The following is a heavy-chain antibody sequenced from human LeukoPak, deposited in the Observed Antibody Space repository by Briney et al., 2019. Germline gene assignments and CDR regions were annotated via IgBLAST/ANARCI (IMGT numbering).Heavy chain of an antibody. J-gene: IGHJ4*02. CDR3: ATRDETRTRMFPPDS. V-gene: IGHV4-4*02. CDR1: VVSVSSNNW. CDR2: IHYSGDI. Sequence: SETLSLTCAVSVVSVSSNNWWTWVRQPPGKGLEWIGEIHYSGDIKYTPSLKTRVSLSMDTSRNRLSLNLNSVTVADTAVYYCATRDETRTRMFPPDSWGLGTRVTVSS. D-gene: IGHD1-1*01.